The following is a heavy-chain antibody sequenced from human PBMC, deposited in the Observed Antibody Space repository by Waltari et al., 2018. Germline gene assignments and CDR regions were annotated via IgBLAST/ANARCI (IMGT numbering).Heavy chain of an antibody. J-gene: IGHJ4*02. CDR1: GPSVTNDFY. V-gene: IGHV4-38-2*02. CDR2: IYHTGSS. D-gene: IGHD6-25*01. Sequence: QVQLRESGPGLVRSSETLSLTCTVSGPSVTNDFYWAWIRQSPGGGLEWIASIYHTGSSHYNSSLKSRVSISTDMSTKQFFLTLTHLTAADTAVYYCAEEGNTTAGLFDSWSQGTLVTVSS. CDR3: AEEGNTTAGLFDS.